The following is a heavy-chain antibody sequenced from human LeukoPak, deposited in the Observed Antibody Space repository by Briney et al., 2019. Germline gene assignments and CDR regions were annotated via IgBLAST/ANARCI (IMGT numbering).Heavy chain of an antibody. CDR1: GGTFSSYA. CDR2: IIPILGIA. J-gene: IGHJ4*02. CDR3: ARVVSSMVRGVITLNYFDY. Sequence: SVKVSCKASGGTFSSYAISWVRQAPGQGLEWMGRIIPILGIANYAQKFQGRVTITADKSTSTAYMELSSLRSEDTAVYYCARVVSSMVRGVITLNYFDYWGQGALVTVSS. D-gene: IGHD3-10*01. V-gene: IGHV1-69*04.